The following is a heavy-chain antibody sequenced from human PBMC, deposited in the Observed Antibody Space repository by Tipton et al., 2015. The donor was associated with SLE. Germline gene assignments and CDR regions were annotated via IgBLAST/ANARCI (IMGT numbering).Heavy chain of an antibody. CDR2: ISSSGSTI. J-gene: IGHJ2*01. Sequence: SLRLSCAASGFTFRSYEMNWVRQAPGKGLEWVSYISSSGSTIYYADSVRGRFTISRDNAKNSLYLQMNSLRAEDTAVYYCASTYSSSWNPYWYFDLWGRGTLVTVSS. D-gene: IGHD6-13*01. CDR3: ASTYSSSWNPYWYFDL. V-gene: IGHV3-48*03. CDR1: GFTFRSYE.